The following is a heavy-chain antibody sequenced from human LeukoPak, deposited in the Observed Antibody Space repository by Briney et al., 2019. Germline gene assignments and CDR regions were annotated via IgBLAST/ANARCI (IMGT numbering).Heavy chain of an antibody. Sequence: SGGSLRLSCGAWIYLFCYCPTQGARQAPGKGLEYVSTISTNGGSTYSANSVKGRFTISRDNSKNALYLQMGSMRPEDTAVYYCASSWSSCSSLIYWFFDLWGRGTLVTVSS. CDR3: ASSWSSCSSLIYWFFDL. CDR2: ISTNGGST. V-gene: IGHV3-64*01. CDR1: IYLFCYCP. D-gene: IGHD6-19*01. J-gene: IGHJ2*01.